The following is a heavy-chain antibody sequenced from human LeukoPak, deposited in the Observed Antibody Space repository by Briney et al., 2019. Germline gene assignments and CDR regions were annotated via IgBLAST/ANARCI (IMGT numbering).Heavy chain of an antibody. D-gene: IGHD5-18*01. CDR2: ISYDGSNK. CDR3: AKGRGYSYGPFDY. CDR1: GFTFSSYA. V-gene: IGHV3-30-3*01. Sequence: PGRSLRLSCAASGFTFSSYAMHWVRQAPGKGLEWVAVISYDGSNKYYADSVKGRFTISRDNSKNTLYLQMNSLRAEDTAVYYCAKGRGYSYGPFDYWGQGTLVTVSS. J-gene: IGHJ4*02.